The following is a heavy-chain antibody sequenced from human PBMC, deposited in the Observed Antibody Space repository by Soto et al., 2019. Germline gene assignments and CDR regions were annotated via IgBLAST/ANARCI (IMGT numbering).Heavy chain of an antibody. J-gene: IGHJ1*01. CDR3: ATYGGDSGGFEYFKY. V-gene: IGHV3-23*01. CDR1: GLTFSSYG. D-gene: IGHD2-21*02. CDR2: ISGSGDT. Sequence: EVQLLESGGGLVQPGGSLRLSCAASGLTFSSYGMTWVRQAPGKGLEWVSAISGSGDTYNVDSLKGRFTISRDNSKSTLFLQMNSLRAEDTAVYYCATYGGDSGGFEYFKYWGQGTRVNVSS.